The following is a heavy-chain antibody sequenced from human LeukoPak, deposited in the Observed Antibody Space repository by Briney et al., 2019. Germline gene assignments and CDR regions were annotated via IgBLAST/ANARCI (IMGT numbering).Heavy chain of an antibody. CDR1: GFTVSSNY. J-gene: IGHJ4*02. D-gene: IGHD3-22*01. Sequence: GGSLRLSCAASGFTVSSNYMNWVRQAPGKGLEWVSVIYSGGSTYYADSVKGRFTISRDNSKNTLYLQMNSLRAEDTAVYYCARDHSGYLTYYFDYWGQGTLVTVSS. CDR2: IYSGGST. V-gene: IGHV3-53*01. CDR3: ARDHSGYLTYYFDY.